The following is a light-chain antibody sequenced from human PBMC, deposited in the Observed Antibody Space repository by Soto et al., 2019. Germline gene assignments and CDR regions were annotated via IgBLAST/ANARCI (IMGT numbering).Light chain of an antibody. J-gene: IGLJ1*01. CDR1: SSDVGGYNY. CDR3: SSYTSSSTLV. CDR2: DVS. Sequence: QSVLTQPASVSGSPGQSITISCTGTSSDVGGYNYVSWYQQHPGKAPKLMTYDVSNRPSGVSNRFSGSKSGNTASLTISGLQAEDEADYYCSSYTSSSTLVFGNGPKVTVL. V-gene: IGLV2-14*01.